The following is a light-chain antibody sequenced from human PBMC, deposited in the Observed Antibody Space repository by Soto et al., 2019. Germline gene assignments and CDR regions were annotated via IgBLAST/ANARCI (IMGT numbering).Light chain of an antibody. CDR3: SSFSNSDTPYV. Sequence: QSALAQPASVSGSPGQSITISCAGTSRDIGGYDFVSWYQQHPGEAPKLMIFDVSDRPSGVSDRFSGSKSGDTASLTISGLQAEDEADYYCSSFSNSDTPYVFGPGTKLTVL. CDR2: DVS. J-gene: IGLJ1*01. CDR1: SRDIGGYDF. V-gene: IGLV2-14*03.